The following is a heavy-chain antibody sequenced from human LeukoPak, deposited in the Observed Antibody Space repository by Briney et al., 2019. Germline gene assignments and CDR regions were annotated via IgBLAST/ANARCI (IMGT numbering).Heavy chain of an antibody. CDR3: ARDAGNSGYGCDL. CDR2: IRSSSET. CDR1: GLTLNSYA. V-gene: IGHV3-48*01. J-gene: IGHJ5*02. Sequence: GGSLRLSCAASGLTLNSYAMNWVRQAPGKGLEWVSHIRSSSETFYADSVKGRFTISRDNARNSLYLQMNNLRGEDTAIYYCARDAGNSGYGCDLWGQGTLVTVSS. D-gene: IGHD5-12*01.